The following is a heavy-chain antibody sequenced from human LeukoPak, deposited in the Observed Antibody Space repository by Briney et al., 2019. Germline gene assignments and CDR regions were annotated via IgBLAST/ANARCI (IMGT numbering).Heavy chain of an antibody. J-gene: IGHJ4*02. CDR2: IKQDGSEK. V-gene: IGHV3-7*01. CDR3: ARDADFWSGYRLFDY. Sequence: GGSLRLSCAASGFTFSNYWMSWVRQAPGKGLEWVANIKQDGSEKYYVDSVKGRFTISRDNAKNSLYLQMNSLRAEDTAVYYCARDADFWSGYRLFDYWGQGTLVTVSS. D-gene: IGHD3-3*01. CDR1: GFTFSNYW.